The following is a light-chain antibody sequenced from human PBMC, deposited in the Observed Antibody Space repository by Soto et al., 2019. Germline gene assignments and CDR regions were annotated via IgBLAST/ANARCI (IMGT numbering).Light chain of an antibody. CDR1: QSVSSSY. Sequence: EIVFTQSPGTLSFSPGERATLSCRASQSVSSSYLAWYQQKPGQAPRLLIYGASSRATGIPDRFSGSGSGTDFTLTISRLEPEDFAVYYCQPYNNWPLTFGGGTKVDIK. CDR2: GAS. V-gene: IGKV3-20*01. CDR3: QPYNNWPLT. J-gene: IGKJ4*01.